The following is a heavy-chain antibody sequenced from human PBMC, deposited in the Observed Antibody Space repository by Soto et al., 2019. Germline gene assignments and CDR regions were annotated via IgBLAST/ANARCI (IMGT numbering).Heavy chain of an antibody. V-gene: IGHV3-7*04. J-gene: IGHJ5*02. CDR1: GFTFSTHW. D-gene: IGHD5-18*01. CDR3: ARDHPAAMGES. CDR2: IRRDGSEK. Sequence: GGSLRLSCAASGFTFSTHWMSWVRQAPGKGLEWVANIRRDGSEKYYVDSVKGRFTISRDNAKSSQYLLMNSLRVEDTAVYYCARDHPAAMGESWGQGILVTVSS.